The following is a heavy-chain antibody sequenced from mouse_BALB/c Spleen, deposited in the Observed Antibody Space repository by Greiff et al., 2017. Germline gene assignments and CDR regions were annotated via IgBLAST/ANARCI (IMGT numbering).Heavy chain of an antibody. Sequence: VHVKQSGTVLARPGASVKMSCKASGYTFTSYWMHWVKQRPGQGLEWIGAIYPGNSDTSYNQKFKGKAKLTAVTSTSTAYMELSSLTNEDSAVYYCTRWGLYWYFDVWGAGTTVTVSS. CDR2: IYPGNSDT. CDR3: TRWGLYWYFDV. CDR1: GYTFTSYW. J-gene: IGHJ1*01. V-gene: IGHV1-5*01.